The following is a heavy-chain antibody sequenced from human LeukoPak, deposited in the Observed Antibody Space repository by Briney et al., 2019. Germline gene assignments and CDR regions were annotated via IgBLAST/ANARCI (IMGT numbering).Heavy chain of an antibody. J-gene: IGHJ4*02. Sequence: ASVKVSCKASGYTFTSYGISWVRQAPGQGLEWMGWISAYNGNTNYAQKLQGRVTMTTDTSTSTAYVELRSLRSDDTAVYYCARSYYDFWSGYEDFDYWGQGTLVTVSS. CDR2: ISAYNGNT. V-gene: IGHV1-18*01. D-gene: IGHD3-3*01. CDR1: GYTFTSYG. CDR3: ARSYYDFWSGYEDFDY.